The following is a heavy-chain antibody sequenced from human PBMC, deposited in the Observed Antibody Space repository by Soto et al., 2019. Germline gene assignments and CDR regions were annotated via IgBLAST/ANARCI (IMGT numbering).Heavy chain of an antibody. CDR3: AKRRGAGGHFDY. CDR2: VSIGGST. D-gene: IGHD2-15*01. CDR1: GFTFSSYA. V-gene: IGHV3-23*01. J-gene: IGHJ4*02. Sequence: GSLRLSCAASGFTFSSYAMGWVRQGPGKGLEWVAVVSIGGSTHYADSVRGRFTISRDNSKNTLSLQMNSLTAEDTAVYFCAKRRGAGGHFDYWGQGALVTVSS.